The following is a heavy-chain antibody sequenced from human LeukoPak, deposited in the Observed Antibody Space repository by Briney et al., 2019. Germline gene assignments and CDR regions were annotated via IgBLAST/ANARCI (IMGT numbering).Heavy chain of an antibody. J-gene: IGHJ6*03. CDR2: IHTSGGT. CDR1: GGSLSSFY. V-gene: IGHV4-4*07. D-gene: IGHD6-6*01. Sequence: SETPSLTCTVSGGSLSSFYSSWIRQPAGKGLEWIGHIHTSGGTNYNPSLKSRVTMSVATSKNQFSLKLSSMTAADTAVYYCAREYDHDRIAAARHGYYMDVWGKGTTVTVSS. CDR3: AREYDHDRIAAARHGYYMDV.